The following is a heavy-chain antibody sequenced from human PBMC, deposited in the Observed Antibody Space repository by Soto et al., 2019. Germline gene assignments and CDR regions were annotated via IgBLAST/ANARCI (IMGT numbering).Heavy chain of an antibody. CDR2: IGAGHDT. CDR1: GFNFSSYD. J-gene: IGHJ4*02. CDR3: AREAAGTPFLIDY. Sequence: EVQLVESGGGLVQPGGSLRLSCAASGFNFSSYDMHWVRQVPGKGLEWVSAIGAGHDTYYPGSVKGRFTLSRENAKNSLYLQMNSLRAVYTAVYYCAREAAGTPFLIDYWGQGTLVDVYS. D-gene: IGHD6-19*01. V-gene: IGHV3-13*01.